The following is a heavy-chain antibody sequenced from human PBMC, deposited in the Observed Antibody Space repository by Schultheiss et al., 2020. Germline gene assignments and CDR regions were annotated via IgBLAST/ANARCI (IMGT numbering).Heavy chain of an antibody. Sequence: ASVKVSCKASGFTFTNYALSWVRQATGQGLEWVGWINVYNGHTNYAQKVQGRVTMTTDTSTTTVYMELRSLISGDSAVYFCTGDSGMFSDTWGQGILVTGSS. D-gene: IGHD3-10*02. CDR1: GFTFTNYA. CDR3: TGDSGMFSDT. CDR2: INVYNGHT. J-gene: IGHJ5*02. V-gene: IGHV1-18*01.